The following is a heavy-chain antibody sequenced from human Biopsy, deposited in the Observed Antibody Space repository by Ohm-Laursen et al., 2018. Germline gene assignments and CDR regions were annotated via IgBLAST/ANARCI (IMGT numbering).Heavy chain of an antibody. J-gene: IGHJ4*02. Sequence: GSLRLSCSASGFNLSAFALHWVRQASGRGLEWVGRIKKKSNNDATVYAESMKGRFSIFRDDSKSTSFLQMNSLKIEDTAVYFCTRSAGYGYDYWGQGILVTVSS. V-gene: IGHV3-73*01. CDR2: IKKKSNNDAT. CDR1: GFNLSAFA. D-gene: IGHD5-12*01. CDR3: TRSAGYGYDY.